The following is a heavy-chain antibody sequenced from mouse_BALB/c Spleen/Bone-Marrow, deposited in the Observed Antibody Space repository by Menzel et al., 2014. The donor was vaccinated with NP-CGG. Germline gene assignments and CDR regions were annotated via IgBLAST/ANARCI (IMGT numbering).Heavy chain of an antibody. J-gene: IGHJ1*01. CDR1: GFDFSRYW. V-gene: IGHV4-1*02. D-gene: IGHD1-1*01. CDR3: ARLNYYGKLFV. Sequence: EVMLVESGGGLVQPGGSLKLSCAASGFDFSRYWMRWVRQAPGKGLEWIGEINPDSSTLNYTPSLKDKFLISRDNAKNTLYLQMSKVRSEDTALYYCARLNYYGKLFVWGAGTTVTSSS. CDR2: INPDSSTL.